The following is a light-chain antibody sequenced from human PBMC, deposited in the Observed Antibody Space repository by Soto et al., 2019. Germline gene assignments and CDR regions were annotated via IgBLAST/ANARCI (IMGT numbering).Light chain of an antibody. Sequence: QSVLTQPPSASGSPGQSVTISCTGTKNDIGVYDFVSWYQHHPGKAPRLIIYEVVQRPSGVPDRFSGSKSGNTASLAITGLQADDEADYYCQSYESSSLSGFVFGSGTKLTVL. CDR2: EVV. CDR3: QSYESSSLSGFV. J-gene: IGLJ1*01. CDR1: KNDIGVYDF. V-gene: IGLV2-8*01.